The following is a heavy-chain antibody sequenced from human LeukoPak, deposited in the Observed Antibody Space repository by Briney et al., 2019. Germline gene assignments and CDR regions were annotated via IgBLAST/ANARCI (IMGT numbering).Heavy chain of an antibody. CDR1: GFTFSSYG. D-gene: IGHD5-18*01. V-gene: IGHV4-59*01. J-gene: IGHJ3*02. CDR3: ARGGYTYGFDAFDI. CDR2: KYYSGRT. Sequence: GSLRLSCAASGFTFSSYGMSWVRQAPGKGLEWIGYKYYSGRTNYNPSLKSRVTISVDTSKNQFSLKLSSVTAADTAVDYCARGGYTYGFDAFDIWGQGTMVTVSS.